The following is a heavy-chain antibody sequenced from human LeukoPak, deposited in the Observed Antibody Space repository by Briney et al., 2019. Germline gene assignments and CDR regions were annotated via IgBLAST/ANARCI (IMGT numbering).Heavy chain of an antibody. CDR2: INPNSGGT. V-gene: IGHV1-2*02. CDR3: ARDLDCSSTSCYTPWFDP. J-gene: IGHJ5*02. D-gene: IGHD2-2*02. CDR1: GYPFTGYY. Sequence: ASVKVSCKASGYPFTGYYMHWVRQAPGQGLEWMGWINPNSGGTNYAQKFQGRVTMTRDTSISTAYMELSRLRSDDTAVYYCARDLDCSSTSCYTPWFDPWGQGTLVTVSS.